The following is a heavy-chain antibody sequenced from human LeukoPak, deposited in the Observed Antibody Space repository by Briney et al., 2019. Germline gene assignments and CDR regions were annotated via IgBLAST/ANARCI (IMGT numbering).Heavy chain of an antibody. CDR2: IYYSGST. J-gene: IGHJ4*02. CDR3: ARETEEYSSSIDY. D-gene: IGHD6-6*01. CDR1: GGSISSGDYY. V-gene: IGHV4-30-4*08. Sequence: PSQTLSLTCTVSGGSISSGDYYWSWIRQPPGKGLEWIGYIYYSGSTYYNPSLKSRVTISVDTSKNQFSLKLSSVTAADTAVYYCARETEEYSSSIDYWGQGTLVAVSS.